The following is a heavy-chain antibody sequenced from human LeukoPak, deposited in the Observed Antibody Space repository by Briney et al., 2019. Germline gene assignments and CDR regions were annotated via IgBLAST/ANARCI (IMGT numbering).Heavy chain of an antibody. V-gene: IGHV4-59*02. CDR2: IYYSESA. CDR1: GDSVSSYY. Sequence: SETLSLTCTVSGDSVSSYYWSWIRQPPGKRLEWIGCIYYSESATYNPSLKSRVTISLDTSKNQFFLKLSSVTAADTAVYYCARKRSFDLWGRGTLVTVSS. CDR3: ARKRSFDL. J-gene: IGHJ4*02. D-gene: IGHD3-9*01.